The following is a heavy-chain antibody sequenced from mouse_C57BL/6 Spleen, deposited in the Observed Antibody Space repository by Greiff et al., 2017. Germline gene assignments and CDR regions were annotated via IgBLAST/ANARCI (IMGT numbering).Heavy chain of an antibody. D-gene: IGHD1-1*01. Sequence: VKLQQSGAELVRPGTSVKVSCKASGYAFTNYLIEWVKQRPGQGLEWIGVINPGSGGTNYNEKFKGKATLTADKSSSTAYMQLSSLTSEDSAVYFCARDHYGSRIFDYWGQGTTLTVSS. CDR2: INPGSGGT. V-gene: IGHV1-54*01. J-gene: IGHJ2*01. CDR1: GYAFTNYL. CDR3: ARDHYGSRIFDY.